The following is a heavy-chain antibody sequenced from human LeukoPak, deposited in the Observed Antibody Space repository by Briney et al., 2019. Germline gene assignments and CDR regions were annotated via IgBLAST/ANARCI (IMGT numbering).Heavy chain of an antibody. CDR3: ARPLGDSSGYYYYYFDY. J-gene: IGHJ4*02. Sequence: PSETLSLTCTVSGGSISSYYWSWIRQPAGKGLEWIGRIYTSGSTNYNPSLKSRVTMSVDTSKNQFSLKLSSVTAADTAVYYCARPLGDSSGYYYYYFDYWGQGTLVTVSS. CDR2: IYTSGST. D-gene: IGHD3-22*01. V-gene: IGHV4-4*07. CDR1: GGSISSYY.